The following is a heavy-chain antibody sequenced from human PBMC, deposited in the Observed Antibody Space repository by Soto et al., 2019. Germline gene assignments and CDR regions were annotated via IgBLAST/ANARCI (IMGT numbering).Heavy chain of an antibody. CDR2: INPNSGGT. D-gene: IGHD3-9*01. CDR3: ARDLPSDYDILTGYIYYGMDV. Sequence: GASVKVSCKASGYTVTGYYMHWVRQAPGQGLEWMGWINPNSGGTNYAQKFQGRVTMTRDTSISTAYMELSRLRSDDTAVYYCARDLPSDYDILTGYIYYGMDVWGQGTTVTVSS. CDR1: GYTVTGYY. V-gene: IGHV1-2*02. J-gene: IGHJ6*02.